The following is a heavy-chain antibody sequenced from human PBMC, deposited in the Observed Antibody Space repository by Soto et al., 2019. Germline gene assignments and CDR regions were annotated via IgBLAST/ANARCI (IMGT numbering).Heavy chain of an antibody. Sequence: SVKVSCKASGGTFSSYAISWVRQAPGQGLEWMGGIIPIFGTANYAQKFQGRVTITADKSTSTAYMELSSLRSEDTAVYYCARGGAPHYYYDSSGYYFDYWGQGTLVTVSS. CDR1: GGTFSSYA. CDR2: IIPIFGTA. J-gene: IGHJ4*02. V-gene: IGHV1-69*06. CDR3: ARGGAPHYYYDSSGYYFDY. D-gene: IGHD3-22*01.